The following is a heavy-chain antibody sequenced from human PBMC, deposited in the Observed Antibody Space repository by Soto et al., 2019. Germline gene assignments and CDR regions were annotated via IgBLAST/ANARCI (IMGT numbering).Heavy chain of an antibody. D-gene: IGHD4-4*01. CDR2: IKQDGSEK. Sequence: EVQLVESGGGLVQPGGSLRLSCAASGFTFSRSWMSWVRQAPGKGLEWVANIKQDGSEKYYVDSVKGRFTISRDNAKNSLYLQMNSLRAEDTAIYYCARENQAYRGGADPWGQGTLVTVSS. CDR1: GFTFSRSW. CDR3: ARENQAYRGGADP. J-gene: IGHJ5*02. V-gene: IGHV3-7*05.